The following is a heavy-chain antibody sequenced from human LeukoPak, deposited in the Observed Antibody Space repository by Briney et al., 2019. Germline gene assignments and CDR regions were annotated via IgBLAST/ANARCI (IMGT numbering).Heavy chain of an antibody. Sequence: GGSLRLSCAASGFTFGTYGMHWVRQAPGKGLEWVSFVRYDGSHKYYADSVKGRFTISRDNSKNTLYLQMNSLRAEDTAVYYCAKDGGDGVAGTNWGQGTLVTVSS. CDR2: VRYDGSHK. V-gene: IGHV3-30*02. J-gene: IGHJ4*02. D-gene: IGHD6-19*01. CDR1: GFTFGTYG. CDR3: AKDGGDGVAGTN.